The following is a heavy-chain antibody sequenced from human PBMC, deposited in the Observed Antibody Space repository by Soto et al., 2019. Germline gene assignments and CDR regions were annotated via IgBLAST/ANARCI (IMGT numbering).Heavy chain of an antibody. J-gene: IGHJ4*02. D-gene: IGHD4-17*01. V-gene: IGHV1-3*01. Sequence: QGQLVQSGAEVKKPGASVKVSCGTSGFSFTSYSFHCVRQAPAQGLQWMGWINAGRGKTKYSQQFQGRVTFTWDPSANTVYMELSRLTSEDTSVFYFARWIDNGYFDYWGQGTLVTVSA. CDR1: GFSFTSYS. CDR3: ARWIDNGYFDY. CDR2: INAGRGKT.